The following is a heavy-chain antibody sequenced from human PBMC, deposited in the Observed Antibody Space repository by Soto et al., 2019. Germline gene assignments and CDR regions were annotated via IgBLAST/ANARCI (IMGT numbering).Heavy chain of an antibody. D-gene: IGHD2-15*01. V-gene: IGHV3-72*01. CDR2: TRNKRNGYTT. CDR1: GFTFSDHY. Sequence: EVQLVESGGGLVQPGGSLRLSCAASGFTFSDHYMDWVRQAPGKGLEWVARTRNKRNGYTTEYAASVEGRFTISRDDSKNSVYLQLNSLRTEDTAVYYCIRGSYSAGHWYAGDYWGQGTLVTVSS. J-gene: IGHJ4*02. CDR3: IRGSYSAGHWYAGDY.